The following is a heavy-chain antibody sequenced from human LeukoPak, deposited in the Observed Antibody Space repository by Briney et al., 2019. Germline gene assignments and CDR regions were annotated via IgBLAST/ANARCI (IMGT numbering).Heavy chain of an antibody. Sequence: GGSLRLSCAASGFTFDDCAMHWARQAPGKGLEWVSGISWNSGSIGYADSVKGRFTISRDNAKNSLYLQMNSLRAEDTALYYCAKSYYYDSSGYQIWGQGTMVTVSS. CDR2: ISWNSGSI. V-gene: IGHV3-9*01. CDR1: GFTFDDCA. D-gene: IGHD3-22*01. CDR3: AKSYYYDSSGYQI. J-gene: IGHJ3*02.